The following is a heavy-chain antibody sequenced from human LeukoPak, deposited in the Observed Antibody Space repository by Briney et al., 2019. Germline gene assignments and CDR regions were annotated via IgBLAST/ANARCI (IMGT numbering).Heavy chain of an antibody. CDR3: ARVLSGYDAYYYYYGMDV. CDR2: IYYSGST. J-gene: IGHJ6*02. CDR1: GGSISSYY. D-gene: IGHD5-12*01. Sequence: SETLSLTCTVSGGSISSYYWSWIRQPPGKGLEWIGYIYYSGSTNYNPSLKSRVTISVDTSNNQFSLKLSSVTAADTAVYYCARVLSGYDAYYYYYGMDVWGQGTTVTVSS. V-gene: IGHV4-59*01.